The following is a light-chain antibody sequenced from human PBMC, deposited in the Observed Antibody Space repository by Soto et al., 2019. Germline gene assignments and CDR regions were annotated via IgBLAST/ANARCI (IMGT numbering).Light chain of an antibody. CDR1: QSVSSY. Sequence: EIVMTQSPATLSVSPGERATLSCRASQSVSSYLAWYQHIPGQAPRLLIYDASNRATGIPARFSGSGSGADFTLTISSLEPEDFAIYYCQQRNTWPPVTFGQGTRLEIK. J-gene: IGKJ5*01. V-gene: IGKV3-11*01. CDR2: DAS. CDR3: QQRNTWPPVT.